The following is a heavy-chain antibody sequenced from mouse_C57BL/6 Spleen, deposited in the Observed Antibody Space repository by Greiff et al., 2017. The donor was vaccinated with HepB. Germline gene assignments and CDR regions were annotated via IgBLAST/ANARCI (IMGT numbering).Heavy chain of an antibody. V-gene: IGHV5-17*01. J-gene: IGHJ4*01. D-gene: IGHD1-1*01. CDR2: ISSGSSTI. Sequence: EVQLQESGGGLVKPGASLKFSCAASGFTFSDYGMHWVRQAPEKGLEWVAYISSGSSTIYYADTVKGRFTISRDNAKNTLILPMTSLRSEDRAMYYCDIRYYYAMDYWGQGTSVTVSS. CDR1: GFTFSDYG. CDR3: DIRYYYAMDY.